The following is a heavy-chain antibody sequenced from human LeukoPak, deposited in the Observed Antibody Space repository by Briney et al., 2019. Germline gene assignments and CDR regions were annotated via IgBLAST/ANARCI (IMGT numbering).Heavy chain of an antibody. J-gene: IGHJ3*01. CDR2: ISGSGAST. D-gene: IGHD3-10*01. Sequence: PGGSLRLSCAASGFTFSSYAMSWVRQAPGKGLEWVSAISGSGASTHYADSVKGQFTISRDNSKNTLFLQMNSLRAEDTAIYYCAKDSYASGRPLHTFDVWGQGTMVTVSS. V-gene: IGHV3-23*01. CDR3: AKDSYASGRPLHTFDV. CDR1: GFTFSSYA.